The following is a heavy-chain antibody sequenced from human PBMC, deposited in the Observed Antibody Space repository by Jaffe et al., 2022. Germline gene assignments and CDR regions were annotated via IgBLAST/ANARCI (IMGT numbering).Heavy chain of an antibody. Sequence: EVQLLESGGGLVQPGGSLRLSCAASGFTFSSYAMSWVRQAPGKGLEWVSAISGSGGSTYYADSVKGRFTISRDNSKNTLYLQMNSLRAEDTAVYYCAKDGSDLTYYYYYYMDVWGKGTTVTVSS. D-gene: IGHD2-2*03. J-gene: IGHJ6*03. CDR1: GFTFSSYA. CDR3: AKDGSDLTYYYYYYMDV. V-gene: IGHV3-23*01. CDR2: ISGSGGST.